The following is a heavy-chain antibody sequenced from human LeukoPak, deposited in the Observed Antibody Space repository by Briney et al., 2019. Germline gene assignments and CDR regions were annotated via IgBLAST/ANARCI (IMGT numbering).Heavy chain of an antibody. Sequence: PSETLSLTCAVYGGSFSGYYWSWLRQPPGKGLEWIGEINHSGSTNYNPSLKSRVTITVDTSKNQSSLKLSSVTAADTAVYYCARRWRYSSGYPDYWGQGTLVTVSS. D-gene: IGHD3-22*01. CDR3: ARRWRYSSGYPDY. CDR1: GGSFSGYY. CDR2: INHSGST. V-gene: IGHV4-34*01. J-gene: IGHJ4*02.